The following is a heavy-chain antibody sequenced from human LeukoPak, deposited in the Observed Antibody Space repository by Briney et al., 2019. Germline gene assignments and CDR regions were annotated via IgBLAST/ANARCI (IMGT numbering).Heavy chain of an antibody. D-gene: IGHD1-20*01. CDR2: INPNSGGT. CDR1: GYTFTGYY. Sequence: ASVKVSCKASGYTFTGYYMHWVRQAPGQGLEWMGWINPNSGGTNYAQKFQGRVTMTRDTSISTAYMELSRLRSDDTAVYYCARDAGGGPRRLNWNDPFDYWGQGTLVTVSS. V-gene: IGHV1-2*02. J-gene: IGHJ4*02. CDR3: ARDAGGGPRRLNWNDPFDY.